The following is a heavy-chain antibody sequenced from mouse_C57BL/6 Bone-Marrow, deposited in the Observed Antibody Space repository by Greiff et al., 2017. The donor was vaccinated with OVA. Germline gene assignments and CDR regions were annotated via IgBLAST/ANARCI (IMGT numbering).Heavy chain of an antibody. CDR1: GYTFTSYW. CDR2: IYPGSGST. V-gene: IGHV1-55*01. D-gene: IGHD2-4*01. J-gene: IGHJ4*01. CDR3: ARVPYDYDEGYAMDY. Sequence: QVHVKQSGAELVKPGASVKMSCKASGYTFTSYWITWVKQRPGQGLEWIGDIYPGSGSTNYNEKFKSKATLTVDTSSSTAYMQLSSLTSEDSAVYYCARVPYDYDEGYAMDYWGQGTSVTVSS.